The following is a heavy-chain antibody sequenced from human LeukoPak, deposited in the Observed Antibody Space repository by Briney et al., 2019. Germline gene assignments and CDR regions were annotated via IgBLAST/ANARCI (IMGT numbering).Heavy chain of an antibody. V-gene: IGHV3-33*01. J-gene: IGHJ4*02. CDR1: GFTFSSYG. Sequence: GGSLRLSCAASGFTFSSYGIHWVRQAPGKGLEWVALISYDGTNKYYADSVKGRFTISRDNSKSTLSLQMNSLRAEDTAVYYCTRDRGTRALDYWGQGTLVTVSS. CDR3: TRDRGTRALDY. D-gene: IGHD1-14*01. CDR2: ISYDGTNK.